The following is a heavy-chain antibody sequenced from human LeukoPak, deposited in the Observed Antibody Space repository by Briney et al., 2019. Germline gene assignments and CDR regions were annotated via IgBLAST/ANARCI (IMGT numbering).Heavy chain of an antibody. J-gene: IGHJ4*02. CDR1: GGSISSSSYY. V-gene: IGHV4-39*01. CDR3: TGDDYGEN. CDR2: IYYSGST. D-gene: IGHD4-17*01. Sequence: SSETLSLTCTVSGGSISSSSYYWGWIRRPPGKGLEWIGSIYYSGSTYYNPSLKSRVTISVDTSKNQFSLKLSSVTAADTAVYYCTGDDYGENWGQGTLVTVSS.